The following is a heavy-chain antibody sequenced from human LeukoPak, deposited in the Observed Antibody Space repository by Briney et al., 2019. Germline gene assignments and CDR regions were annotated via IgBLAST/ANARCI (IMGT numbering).Heavy chain of an antibody. CDR3: ARGSGYCSSTGCYTSYDFDY. J-gene: IGHJ4*02. D-gene: IGHD2-2*01. CDR1: GFTFSTYP. Sequence: PGGSLRLSCAASGFTFSTYPMRWVRQAPGKGLEYVSAISSNGGSTFYANSVKGRFTISRDNSKNTLYLQMGSLRTEDMAVYYCARGSGYCSSTGCYTSYDFDYWGQGTLVTVSS. V-gene: IGHV3-64*01. CDR2: ISSNGGST.